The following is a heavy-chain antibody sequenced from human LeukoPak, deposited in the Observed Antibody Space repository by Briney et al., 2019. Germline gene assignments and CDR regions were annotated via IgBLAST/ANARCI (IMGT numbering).Heavy chain of an antibody. CDR3: ARGDGDTNAFDI. Sequence: GGSLRLSCAASGFTFSSYSMNWVRQAPGKGLEWVSSISSSSGYIYYADSVKGRFTISRDNAKNSLYLQMNSLRAEDTAVYYCARGDGDTNAFDIWGQGTMVTVSS. CDR1: GFTFSSYS. CDR2: ISSSSGYI. J-gene: IGHJ3*02. V-gene: IGHV3-21*01. D-gene: IGHD3-10*01.